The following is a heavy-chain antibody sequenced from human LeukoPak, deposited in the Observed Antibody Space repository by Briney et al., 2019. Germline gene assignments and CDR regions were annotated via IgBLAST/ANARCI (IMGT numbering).Heavy chain of an antibody. J-gene: IGHJ6*02. CDR3: ARVPLYYYYGMDA. CDR2: INPNSGGT. Sequence: ASVKVSCKASGYTFTGYYMHWVRQAPGQGLEWMGWINPNSGGTNYAQKFQGRVTMTRDTSISTAYMELSRLRSDDTAVYYCARVPLYYYYGMDAWGQGTTVTVSS. CDR1: GYTFTGYY. V-gene: IGHV1-2*02.